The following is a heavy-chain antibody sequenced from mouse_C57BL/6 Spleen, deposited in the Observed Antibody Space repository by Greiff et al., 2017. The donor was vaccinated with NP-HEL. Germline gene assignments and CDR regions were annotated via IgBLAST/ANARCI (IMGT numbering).Heavy chain of an antibody. CDR1: GYTFTDYY. D-gene: IGHD1-1*01. CDR3: ARTGSSPYYAMDY. J-gene: IGHJ4*01. Sequence: EVQLQQSGPELVKPGASVKISCKASGYTFTDYYMNWVKQSHGKSLEWIGDINPNNGGTSYNQKFKGKATLTVDKSSSTAYMELRSLTSEDSAVYYCARTGSSPYYAMDYWGQGTSVTVSS. CDR2: INPNNGGT. V-gene: IGHV1-26*01.